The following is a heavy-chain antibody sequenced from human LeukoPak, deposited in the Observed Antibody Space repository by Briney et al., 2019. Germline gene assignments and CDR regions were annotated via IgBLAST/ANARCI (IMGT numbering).Heavy chain of an antibody. J-gene: IGHJ6*02. V-gene: IGHV3-7*01. D-gene: IGHD3-16*01. CDR3: ARDGGIIRFGGQDV. CDR1: GFTFSDYW. CDR2: MNRDGSEK. Sequence: PGGSLRLSCAASGFTFSDYWLSWVRQAPGKGLECVANMNRDGSEKNYVDSMKGRITISRDNAKNSLYLQMNSLRVEDTAVYYCARDGGIIRFGGQDVWGQGTTVTVS.